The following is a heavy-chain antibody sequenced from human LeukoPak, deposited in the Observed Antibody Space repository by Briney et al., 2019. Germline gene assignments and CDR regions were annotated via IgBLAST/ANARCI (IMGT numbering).Heavy chain of an antibody. Sequence: ASVTVSFTSSGYTFTVYYMHWVRQAPGQGREWMGWINPNSGGTNYAQKFQGRVTMTRDPSISTAYMELSRLRSDDTAVYYCARDFRDSSSWYARDYWGQGTLVTVSS. CDR3: ARDFRDSSSWYARDY. CDR1: GYTFTVYY. J-gene: IGHJ4*02. V-gene: IGHV1-2*02. D-gene: IGHD6-13*01. CDR2: INPNSGGT.